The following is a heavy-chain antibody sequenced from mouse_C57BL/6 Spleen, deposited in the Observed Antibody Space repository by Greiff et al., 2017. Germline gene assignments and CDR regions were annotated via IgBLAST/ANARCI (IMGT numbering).Heavy chain of an antibody. D-gene: IGHD3-3*01. J-gene: IGHJ2*01. V-gene: IGHV1-82*01. Sequence: VQLQQSGPELVKPGASVKISCKASGYAFSSSWMNWVKQRPGKGLEWIGRIYPGDGDTNYNGKFKGKATLTADKSSSTAYMQLSSLTSEDSAVYFCAREGWGDYWGQGTTLTVSS. CDR3: AREGWGDY. CDR1: GYAFSSSW. CDR2: IYPGDGDT.